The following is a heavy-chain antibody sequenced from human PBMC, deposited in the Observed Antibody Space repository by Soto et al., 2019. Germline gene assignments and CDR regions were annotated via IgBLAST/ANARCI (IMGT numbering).Heavy chain of an antibody. CDR2: IYDSGRS. V-gene: IGHV4-30-2*03. CDR3: ARQRTTVVTQAYFDH. D-gene: IGHD4-17*01. J-gene: IGHJ4*02. CDR1: GDSISRGGYS. Sequence: PSETLSLTCAVSGDSISRGGYSWTWIRQPPGKALEWIGNIYDSGRSYYNPSLKSRVTMSVDTSKNQFSLTLNSVTAADAAVYYCARQRTTVVTQAYFDHWGQGTLVTVSS.